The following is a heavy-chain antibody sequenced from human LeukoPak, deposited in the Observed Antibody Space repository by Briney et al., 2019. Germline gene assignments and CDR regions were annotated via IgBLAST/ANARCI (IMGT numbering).Heavy chain of an antibody. J-gene: IGHJ3*02. D-gene: IGHD5-24*01. CDR2: IKSDGSTT. CDR1: GFTFSSYW. Sequence: GGSLRLSCAASGFTFSSYWMHWVRQAPGKGLVWVSRIKSDGSTTTYADSVKGRFTISRDNAKNTLYLQMNSLRAEDTAVYYCASLYGSYDAFDIWGQGTMVTVSS. CDR3: ASLYGSYDAFDI. V-gene: IGHV3-74*01.